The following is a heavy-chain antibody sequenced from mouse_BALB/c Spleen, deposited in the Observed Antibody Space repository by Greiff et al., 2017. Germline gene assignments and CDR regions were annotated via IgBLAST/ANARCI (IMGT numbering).Heavy chain of an antibody. Sequence: DVKLVESGGGLVQPGGSRKLSCAASGFTFSSFGMHWVRQAPEKGLEWVAYISSGSSTIYYADTVKGRFTISRDNPKNTLFLQMTSLRSEDTAMYYCARKNFFDYWGQGTTLTVSS. CDR2: ISSGSSTI. CDR3: ARKNFFDY. V-gene: IGHV5-17*02. J-gene: IGHJ2*01. CDR1: GFTFSSFG.